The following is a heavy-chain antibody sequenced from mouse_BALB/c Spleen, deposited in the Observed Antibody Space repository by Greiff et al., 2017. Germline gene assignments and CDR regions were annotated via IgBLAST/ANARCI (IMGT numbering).Heavy chain of an antibody. CDR2: INPYNDGT. V-gene: IGHV1-14*01. CDR3: ARWAYYYAMDY. Sequence: EVQLQQSGPELVKPGASVKMSCKASGYTFTSYVMHWVKQKPGQGLEWIGYINPYNDGTKYNEKFNGKATLTSDKSSSTAYMELSSLTSEDSAVYYCARWAYYYAMDYWGQGTSVTVSS. D-gene: IGHD2-10*01. J-gene: IGHJ4*01. CDR1: GYTFTSYV.